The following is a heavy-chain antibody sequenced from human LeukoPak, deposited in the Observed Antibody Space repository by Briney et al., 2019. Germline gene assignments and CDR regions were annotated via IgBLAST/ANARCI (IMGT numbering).Heavy chain of an antibody. CDR1: GFTFTDAW. J-gene: IGHJ4*02. D-gene: IGHD2-15*01. Sequence: GGSLRLSCAASGFTFTDAWMNWVRQAPGKGLEWVGRIRNKADGGTTDYGAPVKGRFTISRDDSKTTLSLQMNSLKTEDTAVYYCAKQLGYCSDGSCYFPYWGQGTLVTVSS. V-gene: IGHV3-15*07. CDR2: IRNKADGGTT. CDR3: AKQLGYCSDGSCYFPY.